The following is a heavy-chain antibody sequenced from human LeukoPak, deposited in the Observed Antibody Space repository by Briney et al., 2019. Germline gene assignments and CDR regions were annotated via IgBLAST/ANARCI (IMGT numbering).Heavy chain of an antibody. CDR2: INHSGST. V-gene: IGHV4-34*01. CDR3: ARGRLYYYYYYMDV. Sequence: PSETLSLTCAVYGGSFSGYYWSWIRQPPGKGLEWIGEINHSGSTNYNPSLKSRVTISVDTSKNQFSLKLSSVTAADTAVYYCARGRLYYYYYYMDVWGQGTMVTVSS. J-gene: IGHJ6*03. CDR1: GGSFSGYY.